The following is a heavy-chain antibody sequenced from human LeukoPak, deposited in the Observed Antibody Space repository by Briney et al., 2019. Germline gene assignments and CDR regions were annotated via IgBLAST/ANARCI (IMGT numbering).Heavy chain of an antibody. V-gene: IGHV3-48*01. Sequence: GGSLRLSCAVSGFTFSSYSMNWVRQAPGKGLEWVSYISSSSSTIYYADSVKGRFTISRDNAKNSLYLQMNSLRAEDTAVYYCARDQGYSSSPPYFDYWGQGTLVTVSS. D-gene: IGHD6-6*01. CDR1: GFTFSSYS. CDR2: ISSSSSTI. CDR3: ARDQGYSSSPPYFDY. J-gene: IGHJ4*02.